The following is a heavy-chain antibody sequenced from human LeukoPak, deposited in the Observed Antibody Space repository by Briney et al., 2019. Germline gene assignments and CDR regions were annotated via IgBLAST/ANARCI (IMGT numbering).Heavy chain of an antibody. V-gene: IGHV4-38-2*02. Sequence: PSETLSLTCTVSGYSISSGYYWGCIRQPPGKGLEWIGSIYHSGSTYYNPSLKSRVTISVDTSKNQFSLKLSSVTAADTAVYYCARETPTVTFDYWGQGTRVTVSA. CDR2: IYHSGST. D-gene: IGHD4-17*01. CDR1: GYSISSGYY. CDR3: ARETPTVTFDY. J-gene: IGHJ4*02.